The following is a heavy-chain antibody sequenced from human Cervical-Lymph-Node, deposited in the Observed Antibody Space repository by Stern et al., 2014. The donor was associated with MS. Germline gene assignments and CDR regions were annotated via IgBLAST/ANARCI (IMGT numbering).Heavy chain of an antibody. V-gene: IGHV1-46*01. CDR3: ARSKDSSIDDRTGEHNYFGMDV. CDR2: INPSGGDT. D-gene: IGHD6-6*01. CDR1: GFTFLNSY. J-gene: IGHJ6*02. Sequence: VQLVESGAEVKKPGASLKVSCKASGFTFLNSYLHWVRQAPGQGLEWVGVINPSGGDTSYAQKVQGRVTMTRDPSKHTVGVELSSLRSEDTAVYYCARSKDSSIDDRTGEHNYFGMDVWGQGTTVTVSS.